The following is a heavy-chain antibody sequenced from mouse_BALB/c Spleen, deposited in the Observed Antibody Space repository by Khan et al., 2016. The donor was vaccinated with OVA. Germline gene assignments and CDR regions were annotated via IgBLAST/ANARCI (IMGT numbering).Heavy chain of an antibody. CDR1: GYRFTSYW. Sequence: VQLQQSGTVLARPGASVKMSCKATGYRFTSYWMHWVKQRPGQGLEWIGAIYPGNSDANYNQKFKGKAKLTAVTSASTAYMELSSLTNEDSAVYYSTSLPDRPGDALDYWGQGTSVTVSS. J-gene: IGHJ4*01. CDR3: TSLPDRPGDALDY. D-gene: IGHD2-14*01. V-gene: IGHV1-5*01. CDR2: IYPGNSDA.